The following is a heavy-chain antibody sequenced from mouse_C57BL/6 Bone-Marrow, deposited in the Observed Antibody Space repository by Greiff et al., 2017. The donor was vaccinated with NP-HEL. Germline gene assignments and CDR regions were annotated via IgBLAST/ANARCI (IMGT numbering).Heavy chain of an antibody. Sequence: QVQLQQSGAELVRPGSSVKLSCKASGYTFTSYWMDWVKQRPGQGLEWIGNIYPSDSETHYNQKFKDKATLTVDKSSSTAYMQLSSLTSEDSAVYYCARGGYDYAFDFGGQGTTLTVSS. CDR3: ARGGYDYAFDF. CDR2: IYPSDSET. D-gene: IGHD2-4*01. J-gene: IGHJ2*01. CDR1: GYTFTSYW. V-gene: IGHV1-61*01.